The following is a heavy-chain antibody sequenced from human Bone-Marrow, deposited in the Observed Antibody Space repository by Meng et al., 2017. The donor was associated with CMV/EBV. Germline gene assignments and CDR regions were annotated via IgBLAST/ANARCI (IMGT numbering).Heavy chain of an antibody. CDR2: IYYSGST. D-gene: IGHD3-22*01. J-gene: IGHJ4*02. CDR3: ARHYYDSSGYYDKSFDY. CDR1: GYSISSGYY. V-gene: IGHV4-38-2*02. Sequence: SETLSLTCTVSGYSISSGYYWGWIRQPPGKGLEWIGSIYYSGSTYYNPSLKSRVTISVDTSKNQFSLKLSSVTAADTAVYYCARHYYDSSGYYDKSFDYWGQGTLVTVSS.